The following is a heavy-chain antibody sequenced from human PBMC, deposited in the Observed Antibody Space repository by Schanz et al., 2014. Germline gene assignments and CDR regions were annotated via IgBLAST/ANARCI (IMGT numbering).Heavy chain of an antibody. Sequence: EVQLVESGGGLVQPGGSLRLSCAASGFTFSDSWMHWVRQAPGKGLVWVSRTSNDGSFTTFADSVKGRFTISRDNAKNTLYLQMNSLRAEDTAVYYCVRDTDYHCDYGGQGTLVTVSS. CDR1: GFTFSDSW. V-gene: IGHV3-74*01. CDR3: VRDTDYHCDY. D-gene: IGHD4-17*01. CDR2: TSNDGSFT. J-gene: IGHJ4*02.